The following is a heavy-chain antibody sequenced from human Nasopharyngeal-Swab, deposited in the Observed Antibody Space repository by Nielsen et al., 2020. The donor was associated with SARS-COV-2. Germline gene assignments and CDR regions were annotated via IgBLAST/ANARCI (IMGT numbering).Heavy chain of an antibody. CDR3: ARGLGRGLLWFGELLK. Sequence: GESLKISCAASGFTFSDYYMSWIRQAPGKGPEWVSYISSSSSYTNYADSVKGRFTISRDNAKNSLYLQMNSLRAEDTAVYYCARGLGRGLLWFGELLKWGQGTLVTVSS. D-gene: IGHD3-10*01. CDR1: GFTFSDYY. CDR2: ISSSSSYT. V-gene: IGHV3-11*05. J-gene: IGHJ4*02.